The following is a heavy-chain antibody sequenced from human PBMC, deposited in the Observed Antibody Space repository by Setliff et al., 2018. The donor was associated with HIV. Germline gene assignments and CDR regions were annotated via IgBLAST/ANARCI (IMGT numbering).Heavy chain of an antibody. J-gene: IGHJ6*03. CDR2: INHRGST. V-gene: IGHV4-34*01. CDR3: ARVSKYCSGVSCYSFSYDYYMDV. CDR1: GGSFSDYY. D-gene: IGHD2-15*01. Sequence: PSETLSLTCAVYGGSFSDYYWSWIRQPPGKGLEWIGEINHRGSTNYNPSLKSRVTISVDTSKNQFSLKLSSVTAADTAVYYCARVSKYCSGVSCYSFSYDYYMDVWG.